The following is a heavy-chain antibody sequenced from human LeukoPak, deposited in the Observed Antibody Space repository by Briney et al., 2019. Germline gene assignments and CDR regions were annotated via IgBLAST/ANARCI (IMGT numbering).Heavy chain of an antibody. D-gene: IGHD3-10*01. CDR1: GGSFSGYY. CDR2: INHSGST. V-gene: IGHV4-34*01. J-gene: IGHJ6*03. Sequence: SETLSLTCAVYGGSFSGYYRSWIRQPPGKWLEWIGEINHSGSTNYNPSLKSRVTISVDTSKNQFSLKLSSVTSADTAVYYCARAGSGSGSYYYYYYYMDVWGKGTTVTVSS. CDR3: ARAGSGSGSYYYYYYYMDV.